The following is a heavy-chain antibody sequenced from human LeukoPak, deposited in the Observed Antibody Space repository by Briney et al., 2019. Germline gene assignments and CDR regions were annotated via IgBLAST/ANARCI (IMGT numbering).Heavy chain of an antibody. D-gene: IGHD3-3*01. CDR3: ARTYYDFWSGYYRDY. Sequence: SQTLSLTCTVSGGSISSGSYYWSWIRQPAGKGLEGIGRIYTSGSTNYNPSLKSRVTISVDTSKNQFSLRLSSVTAADTAVYYCARTYYDFWSGYYRDYWGQGTLVTVSS. V-gene: IGHV4-61*02. CDR2: IYTSGST. J-gene: IGHJ4*02. CDR1: GGSISSGSYY.